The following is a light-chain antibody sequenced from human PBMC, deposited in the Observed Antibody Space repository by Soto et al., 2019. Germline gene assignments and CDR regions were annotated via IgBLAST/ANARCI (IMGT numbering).Light chain of an antibody. V-gene: IGLV2-14*01. Sequence: QSALTQPASVSGSPGQSITISRTGTSSDVGSYYYVSWYQQHPGTAPKLMISEVNKRPSGVSDRFSGSKSGNTASLTISGLQDEDEADYYCSSYTSSSTLVFGTGTKVTVL. J-gene: IGLJ1*01. CDR1: SSDVGSYYY. CDR3: SSYTSSSTLV. CDR2: EVN.